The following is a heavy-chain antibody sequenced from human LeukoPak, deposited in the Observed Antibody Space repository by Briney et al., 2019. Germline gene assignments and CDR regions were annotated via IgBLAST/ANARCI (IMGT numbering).Heavy chain of an antibody. V-gene: IGHV4-39*01. CDR1: GGSISSSSYY. J-gene: IGHJ5*02. D-gene: IGHD7-27*01. CDR3: ARRGKARVLPQPPGGFDP. CDR2: IYYSGST. Sequence: PSETLSLTCTVSGGSISSSSYYWGWIRQPPGKGLEWIGSIYYSGSTYYNPSLKSRVTISVDTSKNQFSLKLSSVTAADTAVYYCARRGKARVLPQPPGGFDPWGQGTLVTVSS.